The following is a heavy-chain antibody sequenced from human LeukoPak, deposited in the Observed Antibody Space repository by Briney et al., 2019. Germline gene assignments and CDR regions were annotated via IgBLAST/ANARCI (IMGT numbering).Heavy chain of an antibody. J-gene: IGHJ6*03. V-gene: IGHV3-21*01. Sequence: GGSLRLSCAASGFTFSRYSMNWVRQAPGKGLEWVASISVSGNYVYYAESVKGRLTISRDNAKNSLFLQLNTLRDEDTALYFCARDLHRGWPFSEFYYMDVWGKGTTVTVSS. D-gene: IGHD6-19*01. CDR3: ARDLHRGWPFSEFYYMDV. CDR1: GFTFSRYS. CDR2: ISVSGNYV.